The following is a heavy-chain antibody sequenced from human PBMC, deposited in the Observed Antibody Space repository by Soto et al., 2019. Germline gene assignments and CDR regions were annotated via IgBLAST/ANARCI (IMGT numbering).Heavy chain of an antibody. CDR2: IYYSGST. CDR1: GGSISSGGYY. J-gene: IGHJ4*02. D-gene: IGHD2-21*02. Sequence: SETLSLTCTVSGGSISSGGYYWSWIRQHPGKGLEWIGYIYYSGSTYYNPSLKSRVTISVDTSKNQFSLKLSSVTAADTAVYYCARAMGLLPIDYWGQGTLVTVSS. CDR3: ARAMGLLPIDY. V-gene: IGHV4-31*03.